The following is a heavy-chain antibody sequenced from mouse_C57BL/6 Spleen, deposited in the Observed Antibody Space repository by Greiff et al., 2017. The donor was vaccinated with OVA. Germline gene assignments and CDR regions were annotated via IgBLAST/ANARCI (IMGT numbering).Heavy chain of an antibody. V-gene: IGHV1-50*01. CDR1: GYTFTSYW. CDR3: ARPYYSNLDY. D-gene: IGHD2-5*01. J-gene: IGHJ2*01. CDR2: IDPSDSYN. Sequence: VQLQQPGAELVKPGASVKLSCKASGYTFTSYWMQWVKQRPGQGLAWIGEIDPSDSYNNYNQKFKGQATMTVDTSSSTAYMQLSSLTSEDSAVYYCARPYYSNLDYWGQGTTLTVSS.